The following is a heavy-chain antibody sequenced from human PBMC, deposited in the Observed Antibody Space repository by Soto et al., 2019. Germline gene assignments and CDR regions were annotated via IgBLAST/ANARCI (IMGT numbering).Heavy chain of an antibody. CDR1: GFTFDDYT. V-gene: IGHV3-9*01. Sequence: EVQLVESGGGLVQPGRSLRLSCAASGFTFDDYTMHWVRQVPGKGLEWVSGITWNSGFITYADSLKGRFTISRDNAKNSLYLQMNSLRHEDTALYYCVKGYCSSSSCLPPHFYFYMDVWGRGTSVTVSS. D-gene: IGHD2-15*01. CDR3: VKGYCSSSSCLPPHFYFYMDV. J-gene: IGHJ6*03. CDR2: ITWNSGFI.